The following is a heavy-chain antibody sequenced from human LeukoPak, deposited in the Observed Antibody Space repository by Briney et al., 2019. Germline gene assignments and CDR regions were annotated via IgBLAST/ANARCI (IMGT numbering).Heavy chain of an antibody. J-gene: IGHJ4*02. V-gene: IGHV3-7*01. CDR1: GFSFSNYW. D-gene: IGHD3-10*01. Sequence: TGGSLRLSCAASGFSFSNYWMTRARQAPGKGLEWVANTNQDGSQKNYLDSVRGRFTISRDNAKSSLYLQMNSLRVDDTAVYFCLGSASYTHWGQGTLVTVSS. CDR2: TNQDGSQK. CDR3: LGSASYTH.